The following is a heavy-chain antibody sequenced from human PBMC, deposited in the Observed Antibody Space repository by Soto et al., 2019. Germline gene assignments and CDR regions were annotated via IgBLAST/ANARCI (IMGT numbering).Heavy chain of an antibody. CDR1: GFTFSSYW. D-gene: IGHD2-15*01. J-gene: IGHJ6*02. CDR2: INSDGSST. V-gene: IGHV3-74*01. CDR3: ARCSDGPHYYYYGLHV. Sequence: GGSLRLSCASSGFTFSSYWMHWVRQSPGKGLVWVSRINSDGSSTSYADSVKGRFTISRDNAKNTLYLQMNSLRAEDTAVYYCARCSDGPHYYYYGLHVWGQGTTVTVSS.